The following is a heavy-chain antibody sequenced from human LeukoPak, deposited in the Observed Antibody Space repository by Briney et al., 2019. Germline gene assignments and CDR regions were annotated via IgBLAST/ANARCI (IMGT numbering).Heavy chain of an antibody. V-gene: IGHV3-7*03. CDR2: IKQDGSEK. D-gene: IGHD4-17*01. Sequence: GGSLRLSCAASGFTFSSYWMSWVRQAPGKGLEWVANIKQDGSEKYYVDSVKGRFTISRDNAKNSLYLQMSSLRVDDTAVYYCARDPNGDYIGAFEIWGQGTVVTVSS. CDR1: GFTFSSYW. J-gene: IGHJ3*02. CDR3: ARDPNGDYIGAFEI.